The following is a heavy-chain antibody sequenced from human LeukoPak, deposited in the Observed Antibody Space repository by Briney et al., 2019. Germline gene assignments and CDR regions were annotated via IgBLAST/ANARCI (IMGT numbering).Heavy chain of an antibody. J-gene: IGHJ6*03. V-gene: IGHV3-49*04. CDR2: VKSTSYGGAT. Sequence: GSPRLSCTAAGFTFGEYAISWVRQAPGKGLEGAGFVKSTSYGGATDYATSVNAILTISRDDQKSLVYLFMKSLKTDDTALYYCTRLRQDCSRNSCYYYFYYYYMDVWGKGTTVTVSS. CDR3: TRLRQDCSRNSCYYYFYYYYMDV. D-gene: IGHD2-2*01. CDR1: GFTFGEYA.